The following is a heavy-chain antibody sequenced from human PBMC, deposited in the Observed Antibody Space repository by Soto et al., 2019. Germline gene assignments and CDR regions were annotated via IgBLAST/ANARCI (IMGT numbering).Heavy chain of an antibody. CDR3: ICVGDFRAY. J-gene: IGHJ4*02. Sequence: GGSLRLSCAASDFTLSGFEMHWVRHASGKGREWVGRIRRKVNNYETVYGAPVRGRFTISRDDSKITVYLQMKSLESDDTDGYYCICVGDFRAYWGKGTLGSVS. V-gene: IGHV3-73*01. CDR1: DFTLSGFE. D-gene: IGHD2-21*02. CDR2: IRRKVNNYET.